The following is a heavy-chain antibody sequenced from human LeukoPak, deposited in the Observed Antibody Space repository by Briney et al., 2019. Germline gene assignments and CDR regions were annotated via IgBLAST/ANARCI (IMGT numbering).Heavy chain of an antibody. V-gene: IGHV1-2*02. J-gene: IGHJ4*02. CDR3: ARGWSGY. CDR1: GYTFCDYY. Sequence: GASVNVSCKASGYTFCDYYIHWVRQAPGQGLEWMGWINPDSGITNYSQEFQGRVTMTRDTSITTAYMEVSRLTSDDTAVYYCARGWSGYWGQGTLVTVSS. D-gene: IGHD2-8*01. CDR2: INPDSGIT.